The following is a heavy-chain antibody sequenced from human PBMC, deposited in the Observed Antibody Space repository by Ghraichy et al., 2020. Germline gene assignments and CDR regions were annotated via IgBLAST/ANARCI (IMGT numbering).Heavy chain of an antibody. D-gene: IGHD6-19*01. J-gene: IGHJ4*02. CDR3: ARDLGSGWYFDY. V-gene: IGHV3-7*01. Sequence: GGSLRLSCAASGFTFSGYWMSWVRQAPGKGLEWVANIKKDGSEKYYVDSVKGRFTISRDNAKNSLYLQINSLRAEDMAVYYCARDLGSGWYFDYWGQGTLVTVSS. CDR2: IKKDGSEK. CDR1: GFTFSGYW.